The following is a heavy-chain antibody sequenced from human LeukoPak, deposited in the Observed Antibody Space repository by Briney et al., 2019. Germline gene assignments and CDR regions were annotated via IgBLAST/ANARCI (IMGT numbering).Heavy chain of an antibody. CDR3: ARDKCSSTSCYGGGNYYYGMDV. V-gene: IGHV3-7*01. CDR1: GFTFSSYW. Sequence: GGSLRLSCAASGFTFSSYWMSWVRQAPGKGLEWVANIKQDGSEKYYVDSVKGRFTISRDNAKNSLYLQMNSLRAEDTAVYYCARDKCSSTSCYGGGNYYYGMDVWGQGTTVTVS. J-gene: IGHJ6*02. CDR2: IKQDGSEK. D-gene: IGHD2-2*01.